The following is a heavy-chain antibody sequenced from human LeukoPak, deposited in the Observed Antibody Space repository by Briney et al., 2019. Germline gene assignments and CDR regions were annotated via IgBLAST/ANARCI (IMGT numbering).Heavy chain of an antibody. CDR1: GYTLTELS. Sequence: GASVKVSCKVSGYTLTELSMHWVRQAPGKGLEWMGGFDPEDGETIYAQKFQGRVTMTEDTSTDTAYMELSSLRSEDTAVYYCATYIAAAGMGTPAFDIWGQGTMVTVSS. CDR2: FDPEDGET. V-gene: IGHV1-24*01. CDR3: ATYIAAAGMGTPAFDI. D-gene: IGHD6-13*01. J-gene: IGHJ3*02.